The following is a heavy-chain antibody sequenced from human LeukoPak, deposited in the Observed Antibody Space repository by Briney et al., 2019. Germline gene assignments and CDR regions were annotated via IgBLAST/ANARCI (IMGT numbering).Heavy chain of an antibody. CDR2: INPNSGGT. Sequence: ASVKVSCKASGYTFTGYYMHWVRQAPGQGLEWMGWINPNSGGTNYAQKSQGWVTMTRDTSISTAYMELSKLRSDDTAVYYCARGPGFGYDSRNFDYWGQGTLVTVSS. CDR1: GYTFTGYY. J-gene: IGHJ4*02. D-gene: IGHD5-12*01. CDR3: ARGPGFGYDSRNFDY. V-gene: IGHV1-2*04.